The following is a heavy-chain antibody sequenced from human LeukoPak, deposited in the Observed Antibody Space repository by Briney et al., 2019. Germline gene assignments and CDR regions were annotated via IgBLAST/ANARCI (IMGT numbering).Heavy chain of an antibody. CDR3: ARGGDYYDSSGYQPFDY. CDR1: GGSISSYY. D-gene: IGHD3-22*01. Sequence: TSETLSLTCAVSGGSISSYYWSWIRQPPGKGLEWIGYIYYSGSTNYNPSLKSRVTISVDTSKNQFSLKLSSVTAADTAVYYCARGGDYYDSSGYQPFDYWGQGTLVTVFS. V-gene: IGHV4-59*12. CDR2: IYYSGST. J-gene: IGHJ4*02.